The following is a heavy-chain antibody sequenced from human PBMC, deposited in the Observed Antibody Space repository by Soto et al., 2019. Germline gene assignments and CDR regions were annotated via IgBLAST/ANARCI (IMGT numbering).Heavy chain of an antibody. D-gene: IGHD3-10*01. Sequence: GGSLRLSCAASGFTFDDYAMHWVRQAPGKGLEWVSGISWNSGSIGYADSVKGRFTISRDNAKNSLYLQMNSLRAEDTALYYCAKGRGFGELSFDYWGQGTLVTVSS. CDR3: AKGRGFGELSFDY. CDR2: ISWNSGSI. V-gene: IGHV3-9*01. CDR1: GFTFDDYA. J-gene: IGHJ4*02.